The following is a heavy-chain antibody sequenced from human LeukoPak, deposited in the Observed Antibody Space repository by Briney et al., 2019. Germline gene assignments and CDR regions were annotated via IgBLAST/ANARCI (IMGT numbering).Heavy chain of an antibody. D-gene: IGHD3-10*01. CDR2: INHSGST. CDR1: GGSFSGYY. CDR3: ARKGYYYGSGSYCKLDY. V-gene: IGHV4-34*01. J-gene: IGHJ4*02. Sequence: PSKTLSLTCAVYGGSFSGYYWSWIRQPPGKGLEWIGEINHSGSTNYNPSLKSRVTISVDTSKNQFSLKLSSVTAADTAVYYCARKGYYYGSGSYCKLDYWGQGTLVTVSS.